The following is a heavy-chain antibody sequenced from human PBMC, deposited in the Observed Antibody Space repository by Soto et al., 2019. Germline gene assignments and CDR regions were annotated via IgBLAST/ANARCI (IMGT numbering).Heavy chain of an antibody. CDR3: ARGGYNWNDVTDY. D-gene: IGHD1-20*01. J-gene: IGHJ4*02. V-gene: IGHV4-59*01. CDR1: GGSISNYY. Sequence: QVQLQESGPGLVKPSETLSLTCIVSGGSISNYYWSWIRQPPGKGLGWIGYIYYRGSTNYNPSLKSRVTISVDTSKNQFSLKLSSVTAADTAVYYCARGGYNWNDVTDYWGQGTLVTVSS. CDR2: IYYRGST.